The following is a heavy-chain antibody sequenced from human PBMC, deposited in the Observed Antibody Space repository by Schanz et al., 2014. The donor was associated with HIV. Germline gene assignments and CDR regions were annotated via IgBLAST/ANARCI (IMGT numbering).Heavy chain of an antibody. CDR2: IIPIFGTA. Sequence: QVQLVQSGAEVKKPGASVKVSCKVSGYTLRELSVHWVRQAPGKGLEWMGGIIPIFGTANYAQKFQGRVTIIADESTSTASMELSSLRSADTAVYFCARGYCGADCSHFYYYGTDVWGQGTTVTVSS. D-gene: IGHD2-21*02. V-gene: IGHV1-69*13. CDR1: GYTLRELS. J-gene: IGHJ6*02. CDR3: ARGYCGADCSHFYYYGTDV.